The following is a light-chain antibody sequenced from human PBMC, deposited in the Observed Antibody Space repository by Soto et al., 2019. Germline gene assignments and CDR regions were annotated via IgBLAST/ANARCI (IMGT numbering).Light chain of an antibody. CDR2: EVT. V-gene: IGLV2-14*01. CDR1: SSDIGRFNY. J-gene: IGLJ1*01. CDR3: SSYTSSSTLLYV. Sequence: QSLLTQPAAVSGSPGQSITISCTGTSSDIGRFNYVSWYQQHPGKAPKLIIYEVTNRPSGVSNRFSGSKSGNTASLTISGLQSEDEADYYCSSYTSSSTLLYVFGTGTKVTVL.